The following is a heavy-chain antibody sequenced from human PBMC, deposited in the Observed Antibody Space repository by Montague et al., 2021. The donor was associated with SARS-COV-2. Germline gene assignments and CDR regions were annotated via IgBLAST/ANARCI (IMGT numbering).Heavy chain of an antibody. CDR1: GGSISSSSYY. J-gene: IGHJ3*02. CDR3: ATYYDILTGYYIDAFDI. D-gene: IGHD3-9*01. V-gene: IGHV4-39*01. CDR2: IYYSGST. Sequence: SETLSLTCTGSGGSISSSSYYWGWIRQPPGKGLEWIGSIYYSGSTYYNPSLKSRVTISVDTSKNQFSLKLSSVTAADTAVYYCATYYDILTGYYIDAFDIWGQGTMVTVSS.